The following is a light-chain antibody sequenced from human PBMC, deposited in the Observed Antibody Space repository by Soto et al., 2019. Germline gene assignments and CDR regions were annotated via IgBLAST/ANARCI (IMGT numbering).Light chain of an antibody. CDR2: GAS. CDR1: QNVNSN. Sequence: EIVMTQSPATLSVSPGERVTLSCRASQNVNSNVAWYQQKPAQPLRYIIHGASNRATDIPDRFTGSRSGTDFTLTISSLQSEDFAIYYCQQYNDWPLTFGRGTKVEIK. CDR3: QQYNDWPLT. V-gene: IGKV3-15*01. J-gene: IGKJ4*01.